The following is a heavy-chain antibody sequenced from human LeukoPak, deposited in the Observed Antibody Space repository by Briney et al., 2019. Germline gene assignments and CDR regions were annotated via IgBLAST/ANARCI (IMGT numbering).Heavy chain of an antibody. CDR3: AREGHTVTISRGAFDI. CDR1: GYTFTSYY. Sequence: ASVKVSRKASGYTFTSYYMHWVRQAPGQGLEWMGLINPSGGSTSYAQKFQGRVTMTRDTSTSTVYMELSSLRSEDTAVYYCAREGHTVTISRGAFDIWGQGTMVTVSS. J-gene: IGHJ3*02. D-gene: IGHD4-17*01. V-gene: IGHV1-46*01. CDR2: INPSGGST.